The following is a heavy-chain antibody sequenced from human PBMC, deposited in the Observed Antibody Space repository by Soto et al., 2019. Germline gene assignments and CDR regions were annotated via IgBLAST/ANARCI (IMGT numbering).Heavy chain of an antibody. D-gene: IGHD6-13*01. Sequence: SGPTLVNPTQTLTLTCTFSGFSLTTSGMCVSWIRQPPGKALEWLAHIDWDGDKYYSTSLKTRLTISKDTSKSQVVLTMTNMDPVDTATYYCARTYGTYSSSQEIDYWGQGTLVTVSS. J-gene: IGHJ4*02. V-gene: IGHV2-70*01. CDR3: ARTYGTYSSSQEIDY. CDR1: GFSLTTSGMC. CDR2: IDWDGDK.